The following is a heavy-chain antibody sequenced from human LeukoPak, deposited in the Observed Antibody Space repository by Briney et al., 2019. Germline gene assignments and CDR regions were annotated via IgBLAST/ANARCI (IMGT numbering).Heavy chain of an antibody. CDR1: GFTFSSYS. CDR3: AKDGGSGSYGNYYYGMDV. J-gene: IGHJ6*02. Sequence: PGGSLRLSCAASGFTFSSYSMNWVRQAPGKGLEWVSAISGSGGSTYYADSVKGRFTISRDNSKNTLYLQMNSLRAEDTAVYYCAKDGGSGSYGNYYYGMDVWGQGTTVTVSS. CDR2: ISGSGGST. D-gene: IGHD3-10*01. V-gene: IGHV3-23*01.